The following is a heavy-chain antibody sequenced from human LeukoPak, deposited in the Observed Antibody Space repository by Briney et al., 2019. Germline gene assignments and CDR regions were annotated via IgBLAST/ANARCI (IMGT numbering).Heavy chain of an antibody. Sequence: SETLSLTCTVSGGSISSYYWSWIRQPPGKGLEWIGYIYYSGSTYYNPSLKSRVTISVDTSKNQFSLKLSSVTAADTAVYYCARDSMVDLDYWGQGTLVTVSS. CDR2: IYYSGST. V-gene: IGHV4-59*12. CDR1: GGSISSYY. D-gene: IGHD2-15*01. J-gene: IGHJ4*02. CDR3: ARDSMVDLDY.